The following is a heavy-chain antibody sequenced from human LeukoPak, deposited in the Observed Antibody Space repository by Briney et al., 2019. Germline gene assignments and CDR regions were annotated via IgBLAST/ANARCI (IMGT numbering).Heavy chain of an antibody. CDR1: GFTFSSHW. CDR2: IKEDGAEK. J-gene: IGHJ4*02. V-gene: IGHV3-7*01. CDR3: ARDPHDNWNDLDY. Sequence: GGSLRLSCAASGFTFSSHWVSWVRQAPGKGLEWVANIKEDGAEKYYVDSVKGRFTISRDNAKHSLYLQMDSLIAEDTAVYYCARDPHDNWNDLDYWGQGTLVTVSS. D-gene: IGHD1-1*01.